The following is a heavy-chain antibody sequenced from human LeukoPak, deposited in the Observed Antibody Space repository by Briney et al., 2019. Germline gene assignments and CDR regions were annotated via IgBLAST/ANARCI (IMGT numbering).Heavy chain of an antibody. CDR3: ARWGAGATIDY. CDR1: GFIFSSYG. CDR2: IWYDGSNQ. J-gene: IGHJ4*02. V-gene: IGHV3-33*07. D-gene: IGHD1-26*01. Sequence: GGSLRLSCAASGFIFSSYGIYWVRQAPGKGLEWVAVIWYDGSNQYYADSVKGRFTISRDNSGNTAYLQMNSLRVEDTAVYFCARWGAGATIDYWGQGTLVTASS.